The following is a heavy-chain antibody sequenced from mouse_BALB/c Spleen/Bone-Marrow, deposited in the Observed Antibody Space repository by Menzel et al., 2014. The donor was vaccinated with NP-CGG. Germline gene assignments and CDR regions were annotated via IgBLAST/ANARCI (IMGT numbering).Heavy chain of an antibody. CDR3: ARNYDGAMDY. V-gene: IGHV7-3*02. CDR2: IRNKANGYTT. Sequence: EAKLVESGGGLVQPGGSLRLSCATSGFTFTDYYMSWVRQPPGKALEWLGFIRNKANGYTTEYSASVKGRFTISRDNSQSILYLQMNTLRAEDSATYYCARNYDGAMDYWGQGTSVTVSS. CDR1: GFTFTDYY. D-gene: IGHD2-12*01. J-gene: IGHJ4*01.